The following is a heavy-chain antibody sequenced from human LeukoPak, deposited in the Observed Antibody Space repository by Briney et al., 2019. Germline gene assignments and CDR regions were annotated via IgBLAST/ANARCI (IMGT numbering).Heavy chain of an antibody. CDR1: GYSISSGYY. J-gene: IGHJ4*02. CDR2: IYYSGRT. CDR3: VRIEYSSSIDY. D-gene: IGHD6-6*01. V-gene: IGHV4-38-2*02. Sequence: SETLSLTCTVSGYSISSGYYWGWIRQPPGKGLEWIGSIYYSGRTYYNPSLKSRVTISVDTSKNQFSLKLTSVTAADTAVYYCVRIEYSSSIDYWGQGTLVTVSS.